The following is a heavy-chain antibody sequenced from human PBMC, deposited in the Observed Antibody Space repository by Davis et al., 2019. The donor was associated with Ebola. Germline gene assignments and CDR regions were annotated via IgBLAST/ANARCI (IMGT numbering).Heavy chain of an antibody. CDR1: GFTFSSYA. V-gene: IGHV3-23*01. CDR3: ARELNWGYWYFDL. CDR2: ISGSGDST. D-gene: IGHD7-27*01. J-gene: IGHJ2*01. Sequence: PGGSLRLSCAASGFTFSSYAMSWVRQAPGKGLEWVSGISGSGDSTYYADSVKGRFTISRDNSKNTLYLQMNSLRAEDTAVYYCARELNWGYWYFDLWGRGTLVTVSS.